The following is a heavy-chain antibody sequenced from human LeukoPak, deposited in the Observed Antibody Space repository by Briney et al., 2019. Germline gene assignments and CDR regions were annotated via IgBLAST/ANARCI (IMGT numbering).Heavy chain of an antibody. D-gene: IGHD1-1*01. J-gene: IGHJ4*02. CDR1: GGSFSGYY. CDR2: IYYSGST. Sequence: KPSETLSLTCTVYGGSFSGYYWSWIRQPPGKGLEWIGYIYYSGSTNYNPSLKSRVTISVDTSKNQFSLKLSSVTAADTAVYYCARDKTGTFDYWGQGTLVTVSS. CDR3: ARDKTGTFDY. V-gene: IGHV4-59*01.